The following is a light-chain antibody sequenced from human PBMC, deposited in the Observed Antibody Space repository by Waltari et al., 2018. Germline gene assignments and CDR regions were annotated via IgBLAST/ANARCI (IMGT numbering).Light chain of an antibody. J-gene: IGKJ2*01. CDR2: GAS. CDR1: QDIDNS. Sequence: DIQMTQSPSSLSASVGDRVTITCQTSQDIDNSLNWYQQKPGKAPKLLIYGASKLETGVPXXFSGSRSGTDFTFTINSLQPEDIATYYCQQYDNLPYTFGQGTKLEIK. CDR3: QQYDNLPYT. V-gene: IGKV1-33*01.